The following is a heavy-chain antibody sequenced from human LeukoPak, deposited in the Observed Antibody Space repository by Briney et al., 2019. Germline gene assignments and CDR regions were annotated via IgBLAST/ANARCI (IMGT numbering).Heavy chain of an antibody. Sequence: GGSLRLSCAASGFTFSDYYMSWIRQAPGKGLEWVSYISSSSYTNYADSVKGRFTISRDNAKNSLYLQMNSLRAEDTAVYYCARVRGYSGYDPRNWFDPWGQGTLVTVSS. J-gene: IGHJ5*02. D-gene: IGHD5-12*01. CDR1: GFTFSDYY. CDR2: ISSSSYT. V-gene: IGHV3-11*06. CDR3: ARVRGYSGYDPRNWFDP.